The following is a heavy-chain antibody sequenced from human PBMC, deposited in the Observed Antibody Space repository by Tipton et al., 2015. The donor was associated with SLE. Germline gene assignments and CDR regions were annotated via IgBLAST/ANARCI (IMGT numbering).Heavy chain of an antibody. CDR2: IYYSGST. CDR1: GGSISSYY. J-gene: IGHJ4*02. CDR3: ARGGYLYSGGFDY. Sequence: SLTCTVSGGSISSYYWSWIRQPPGKGLEWIGYIYYSGSTNYSPSLKSRVTISVDTSKNQFSLKLSSVTAADTAVYYCARGGYLYSGGFDYWGQGTLVTVSS. D-gene: IGHD1-26*01. V-gene: IGHV4-59*01.